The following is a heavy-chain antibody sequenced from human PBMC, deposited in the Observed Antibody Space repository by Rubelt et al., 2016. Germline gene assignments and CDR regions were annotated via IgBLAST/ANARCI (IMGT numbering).Heavy chain of an antibody. CDR2: INAGNGNT. V-gene: IGHV1-3*01. CDR3: ARSKDTAMVTDADWYFDL. J-gene: IGHJ2*01. Sequence: QVQLVQSGAEVKKPGASVKVSCKASGYTITSYAMHWVRQAPGQRLEWMGWINAGNGNTKYSQKIQGRVTITMDTSASQAYMELSSLRSEDTAVYYCARSKDTAMVTDADWYFDLWGRGTLVTVSS. CDR1: GYTITSYA. D-gene: IGHD5-18*01.